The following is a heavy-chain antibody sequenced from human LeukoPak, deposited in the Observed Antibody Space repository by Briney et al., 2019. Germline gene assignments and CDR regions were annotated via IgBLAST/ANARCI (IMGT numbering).Heavy chain of an antibody. Sequence: ASVKVSCKVSGYTLTQLSMHWVRQSPGKGLEWMGAFDPGDGETIHTQKFQDRVTMIADTSTDTAYMEMSSLRSEDTAVYYCVPNLNYADAFDIWGQGTVVIVSS. V-gene: IGHV1-24*01. J-gene: IGHJ3*02. CDR1: GYTLTQLS. D-gene: IGHD3-16*01. CDR2: FDPGDGET. CDR3: VPNLNYADAFDI.